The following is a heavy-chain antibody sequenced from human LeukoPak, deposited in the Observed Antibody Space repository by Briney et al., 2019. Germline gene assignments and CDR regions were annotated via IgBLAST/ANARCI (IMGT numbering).Heavy chain of an antibody. J-gene: IGHJ4*02. CDR1: GFAFSNYG. V-gene: IGHV3-49*04. CDR3: TRWGGGYCGGDCYSDFDY. D-gene: IGHD2-21*02. CDR2: IRSKAYGGTT. Sequence: SGGSLRLSCAASGFAFSNYGIHWVRQAPGKGLEWVGFIRSKAYGGTTEYAASVKGRFTISRDDSKSIAYLQMNSLKTEDTAVYYCTRWGGGYCGGDCYSDFDYWGQGTLVTVSS.